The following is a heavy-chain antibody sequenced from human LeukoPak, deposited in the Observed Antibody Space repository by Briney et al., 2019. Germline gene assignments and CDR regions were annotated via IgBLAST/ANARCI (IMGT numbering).Heavy chain of an antibody. Sequence: GGSLRLSCAASGFTFSANWMHWVRQAPGKGLGWVSRINGDGGMTNHAESVKGRFSISRDNADNTLHLQMNSLRGEDTAIYYCVREVGAPGSFQHWGQGALVTVGS. J-gene: IGHJ1*01. CDR3: VREVGAPGSFQH. CDR2: INGDGGMT. D-gene: IGHD1-26*01. V-gene: IGHV3-74*01. CDR1: GFTFSANW.